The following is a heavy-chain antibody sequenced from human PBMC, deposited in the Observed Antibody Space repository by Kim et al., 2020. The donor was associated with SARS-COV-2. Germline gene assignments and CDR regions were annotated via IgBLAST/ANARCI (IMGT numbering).Heavy chain of an antibody. V-gene: IGHV4-59*13. CDR2: IYYSGST. J-gene: IGHJ5*02. CDR3: ARDRVGNYDFWSGYYTNWFDP. Sequence: SETLSLTCTVSGGSISSYYWSWIRQPPGKGLEWIGYIYYSGSTNYNPSLKSRVTISVDTSKNQFSLKLSSVTAADTAVYYCARDRVGNYDFWSGYYTNWFDPWGQGTLVTVSS. D-gene: IGHD3-3*01. CDR1: GGSISSYY.